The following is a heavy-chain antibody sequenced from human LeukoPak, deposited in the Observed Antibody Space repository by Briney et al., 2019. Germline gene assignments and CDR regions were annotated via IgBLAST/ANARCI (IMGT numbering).Heavy chain of an antibody. V-gene: IGHV4-30-2*01. CDR2: IYHSGST. CDR3: ARGDGDYEFDP. D-gene: IGHD4-17*01. CDR1: GVSISSGGYS. Sequence: PSQTLSLTCAVSGVSISSGGYSWSWIRQPPGKGLEWIGYIYHSGSTYYNPSLKSRVTISVDRSKNQFSLKLSSVTAADTAVYYCARGDGDYEFDPWGQGTLVTVSS. J-gene: IGHJ5*02.